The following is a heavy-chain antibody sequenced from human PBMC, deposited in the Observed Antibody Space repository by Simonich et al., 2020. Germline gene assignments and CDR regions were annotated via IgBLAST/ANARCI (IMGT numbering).Heavy chain of an antibody. J-gene: IGHJ6*03. CDR3: ARDGLGTAYYYYMDV. V-gene: IGHV3-7*01. Sequence: EVPLVESGGGLVQPGGSLRLSCAASGFTFSSYWMSWVRQAPGKGREWVANIKQDGSEKYYVDSVKGRFTIARDNAKNALYLQMNSLRAEDTAVYYCARDGLGTAYYYYMDVWGKGTTVTVSS. CDR2: IKQDGSEK. CDR1: GFTFSSYW. D-gene: IGHD7-27*01.